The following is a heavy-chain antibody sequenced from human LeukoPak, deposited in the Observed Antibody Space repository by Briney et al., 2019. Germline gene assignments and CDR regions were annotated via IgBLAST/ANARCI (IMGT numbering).Heavy chain of an antibody. CDR1: GDSFSGSY. CDR3: ARVKRLYYDFWSGYSDDY. Sequence: SETLSLTCAVYGDSFSGSYWTWIRQPPGKGLEWIGEINQSGSTNYNPSLKSRVTISVDTSKNQFSLKLSSVTAADTAVYYCARVKRLYYDFWSGYSDDYWGQGTLVTVSS. V-gene: IGHV4-34*01. CDR2: INQSGST. J-gene: IGHJ4*02. D-gene: IGHD3-3*01.